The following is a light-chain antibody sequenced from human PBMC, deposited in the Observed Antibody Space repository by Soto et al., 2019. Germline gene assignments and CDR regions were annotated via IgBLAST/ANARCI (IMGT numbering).Light chain of an antibody. CDR1: QSVSSN. CDR3: QHYNNWPFT. Sequence: EIVMTQSPATLSVSPGERATLSCRASQSVSSNLAWYQHKPGQAPRLLIYGASTRATGIPARLSGSGSGTEFSLTISSLQSEDLAVYYCQHYNNWPFTFGPGTKVDIK. J-gene: IGKJ3*01. V-gene: IGKV3-15*01. CDR2: GAS.